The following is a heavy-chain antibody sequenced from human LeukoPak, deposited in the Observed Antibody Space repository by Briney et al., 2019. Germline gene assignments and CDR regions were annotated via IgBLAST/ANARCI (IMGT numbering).Heavy chain of an antibody. CDR1: GYSISSGYY. V-gene: IGHV4-38-2*01. J-gene: IGHJ4*02. D-gene: IGHD3-9*01. CDR2: IYHSGST. Sequence: SETLSLTCAVSGYSISSGYYWGWIRQPPGKGLEWIWSIYHSGSTYYNPSLKSRVTISVDTSKNQFSLKLSPVTAADTAVYYCARHRRGVHTYYDILSGYSTHDYWGQGTLVTVSS. CDR3: ARHRRGVHTYYDILSGYSTHDY.